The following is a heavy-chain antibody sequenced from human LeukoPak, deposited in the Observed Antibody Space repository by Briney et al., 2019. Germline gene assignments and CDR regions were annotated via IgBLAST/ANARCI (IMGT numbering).Heavy chain of an antibody. CDR3: TTDPIYDILTGYFDY. V-gene: IGHV3-15*01. J-gene: IGHJ4*02. Sequence: GGSLRLSCAASGFTFSNAWMSWVRQAPGKGLEWVGRIKSKTDGGTTDYAAPVKGRFTISRDDSKNTLYLQMNNLKTEDTAVYYCTTDPIYDILTGYFDYWGQGTLVTVSS. CDR2: IKSKTDGGTT. CDR1: GFTFSNAW. D-gene: IGHD3-9*01.